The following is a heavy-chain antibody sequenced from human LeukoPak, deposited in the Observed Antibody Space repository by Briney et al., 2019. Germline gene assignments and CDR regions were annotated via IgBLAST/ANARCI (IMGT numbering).Heavy chain of an antibody. CDR2: ICDSGRTI. CDR1: GFTFSDYY. V-gene: IGHV3-11*01. D-gene: IGHD3-22*01. Sequence: GGSLRLSCAASGFTFSDYYMSWIRQAPGKGLEWVSYICDSGRTIYYADSVKGRFTISRDNAKNTVYLQMNNLRDEDTAVYYCARDRLGDYDHSGYYDKWGQGTLVTVSS. CDR3: ARDRLGDYDHSGYYDK. J-gene: IGHJ4*02.